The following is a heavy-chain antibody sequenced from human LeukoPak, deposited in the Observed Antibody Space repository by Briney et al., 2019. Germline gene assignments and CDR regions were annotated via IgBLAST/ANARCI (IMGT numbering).Heavy chain of an antibody. CDR1: GGSISSTSHY. CDR2: IYYSGST. V-gene: IGHV4-61*01. D-gene: IGHD3-10*01. J-gene: IGHJ2*01. CDR3: ARETSLGFGWNFDL. Sequence: SETLSLTCTVSGGSISSTSHYWGWIRQPPGKGLEWIGYIYYSGSTNYNPSLKSRVTISVDTSKNQFSLKLNSVTAADTAVYYCARETSLGFGWNFDLWGRGTLVTVSS.